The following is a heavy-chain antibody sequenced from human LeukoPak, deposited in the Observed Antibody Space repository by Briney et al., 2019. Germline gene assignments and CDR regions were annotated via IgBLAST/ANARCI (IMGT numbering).Heavy chain of an antibody. Sequence: SETLSLTCTVSGGSISSYYWSWVRQPPGKGLGWIGYIYYSGSTNYNPSLKSRVTISVDTSKNQFSLKLSSVTAADTAVYYCARLSGWYAGGFDYWGQGTLVTVSS. CDR2: IYYSGST. CDR3: ARLSGWYAGGFDY. CDR1: GGSISSYY. D-gene: IGHD6-19*01. V-gene: IGHV4-59*08. J-gene: IGHJ4*02.